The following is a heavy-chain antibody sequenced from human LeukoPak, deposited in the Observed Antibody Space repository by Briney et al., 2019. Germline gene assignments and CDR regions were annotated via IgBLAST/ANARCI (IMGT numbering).Heavy chain of an antibody. D-gene: IGHD3-22*01. Sequence: SVKVSCKASGGTFSSYTISWVRQAPGQGLEWMGRIIPILGIANYAQKFQGRVTITADKSTSTAYMELSSLRSEDTAVYYCSRDCPNYDSSGYYFDYWGQGTLVTVSS. CDR2: IIPILGIA. J-gene: IGHJ4*02. V-gene: IGHV1-69*04. CDR3: SRDCPNYDSSGYYFDY. CDR1: GGTFSSYT.